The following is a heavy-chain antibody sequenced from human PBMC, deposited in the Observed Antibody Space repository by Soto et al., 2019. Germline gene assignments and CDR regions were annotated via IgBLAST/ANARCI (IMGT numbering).Heavy chain of an antibody. CDR2: INAGNGNT. Sequence: ASVKVSCKASGYTFTSYAMHWVRQAPGQRLEWMGWINAGNGNTKYSQKFQGRVTITRDTSASTAYMELSNLRSEDTAVYYCARSGYCSSTSCYGEGVYYYYGMDVWGQGTTVTLSS. J-gene: IGHJ6*02. CDR3: ARSGYCSSTSCYGEGVYYYYGMDV. D-gene: IGHD2-2*01. V-gene: IGHV1-3*01. CDR1: GYTFTSYA.